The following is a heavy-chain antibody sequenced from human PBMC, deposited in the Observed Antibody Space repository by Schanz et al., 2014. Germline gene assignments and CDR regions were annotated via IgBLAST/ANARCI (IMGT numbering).Heavy chain of an antibody. Sequence: EVQLLESGGGLVQPGGSLRLSCAASGFTFSSYAMTWVRQAPGMGLEWVSAISGRDGTTYYADSVRGRFTISRDNSKNTLYLQMNSLRAEDTAVYYCAKDAENTAMITDYFDSWGQGTLVTVSS. CDR1: GFTFSSYA. CDR3: AKDAENTAMITDYFDS. CDR2: ISGRDGTT. V-gene: IGHV3-23*01. J-gene: IGHJ4*02. D-gene: IGHD5-18*01.